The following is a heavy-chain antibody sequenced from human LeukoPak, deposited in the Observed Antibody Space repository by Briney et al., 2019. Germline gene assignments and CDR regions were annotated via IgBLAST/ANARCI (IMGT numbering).Heavy chain of an antibody. V-gene: IGHV1-46*01. CDR2: INPSGGST. CDR1: GYTFTSYY. CDR3: AREGAYDGYYYYGMDV. J-gene: IGHJ6*01. D-gene: IGHD5-12*01. Sequence: RASVKVSCKASGYTFTSYYMHWVRQAPGQGLEWMGIINPSGGSTSYAQKFQGRGTMTRDTSTSTVYMELSSLRSEDTAVYYCAREGAYDGYYYYGMDVWGQGTTVTVSS.